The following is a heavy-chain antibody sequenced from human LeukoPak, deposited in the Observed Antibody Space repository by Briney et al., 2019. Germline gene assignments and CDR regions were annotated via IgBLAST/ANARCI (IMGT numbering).Heavy chain of an antibody. D-gene: IGHD3-10*01. CDR1: GFTFSDHW. CDR2: IKQDGSQK. CDR3: ARDKGYGSDY. Sequence: GGSLRLSCEASGFTFSDHWMNRVRQAPGMGLEWVACIKQDGSQKYYVDSVKGRFTISRDNAKNSLYLQMSSLRAEDTAMYYCARDKGYGSDYWGPGVQVTVSS. V-gene: IGHV3-7*01. J-gene: IGHJ4*02.